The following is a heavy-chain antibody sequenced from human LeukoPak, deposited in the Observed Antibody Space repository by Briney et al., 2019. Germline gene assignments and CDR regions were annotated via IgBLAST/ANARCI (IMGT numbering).Heavy chain of an antibody. CDR2: IKQDGSEK. V-gene: IGHV3-7*01. J-gene: IGHJ3*02. CDR3: AGSIGLNDAFDI. Sequence: GGSLRLSCAASGFTFSSYWMSWVRQVPGKGLEWVANIKQDGSEKYYVDSVKGRFTISRDNAKNSLYLQMNSLRAEDTAVYYCAGSIGLNDAFDIWGQGTMVTVSS. CDR1: GFTFSSYW. D-gene: IGHD6-6*01.